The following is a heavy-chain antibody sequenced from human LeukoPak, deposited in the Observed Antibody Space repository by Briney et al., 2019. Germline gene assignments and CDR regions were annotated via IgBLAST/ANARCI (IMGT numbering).Heavy chain of an antibody. CDR3: ARGSYYYDSSGYYPSSAEYFQH. V-gene: IGHV1-69*13. J-gene: IGHJ1*01. CDR2: IIPIFGTA. Sequence: SVKVSCKASGGTFSSYAISWVRQAPGQGLEWMGGIIPIFGTANYAQKFQGRVTITADESTSTAYMELSSLRSEDTAVYYCARGSYYYDSSGYYPSSAEYFQHWGQGTLVTVSS. CDR1: GGTFSSYA. D-gene: IGHD3-22*01.